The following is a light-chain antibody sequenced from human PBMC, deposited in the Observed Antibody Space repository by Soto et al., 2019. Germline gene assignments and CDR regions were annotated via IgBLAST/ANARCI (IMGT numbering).Light chain of an antibody. CDR2: GDT. V-gene: IGLV1-40*01. CDR1: SSNLGAGYD. Sequence: QSALSQPPSVSGAPGQSVTISCAGSSSNLGAGYDVHWYKHLPGAAPKLLIYGDTNRPSGLPDRFSGSKSGTSASLAITGLQAEDEADYYCQSWDNSLSGVVFGGGTKLTVL. CDR3: QSWDNSLSGVV. J-gene: IGLJ2*01.